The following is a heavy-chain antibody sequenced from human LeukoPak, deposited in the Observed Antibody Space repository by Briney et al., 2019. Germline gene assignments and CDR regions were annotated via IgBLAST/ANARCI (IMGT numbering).Heavy chain of an antibody. CDR1: GGTFSSYA. CDR2: IIPIFGTA. V-gene: IGHV1-69*05. CDR3: AAVQGWSNWFDP. D-gene: IGHD6-19*01. Sequence: SVKVSCTASGGTFSSYAISWVRQAPGQGLEWMGGIIPIFGTANYAQKFQGRVTITTVESTSTAYMELSSLRSEDTAVYYCAAVQGWSNWFDPWGQGTLVTVSS. J-gene: IGHJ5*02.